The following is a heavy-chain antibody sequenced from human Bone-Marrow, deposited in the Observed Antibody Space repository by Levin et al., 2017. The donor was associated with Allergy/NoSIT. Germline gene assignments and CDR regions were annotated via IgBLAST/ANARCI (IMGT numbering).Heavy chain of an antibody. V-gene: IGHV3-30*18. D-gene: IGHD3-22*01. CDR2: ISYDGSNK. Sequence: GGSLRLSCAASGFTFSSYGMHWVRQAPGKGLEWVAVISYDGSNKYYADSVKGRFTISRDNSKNTLYLQMNSLRAEDTAVYYCAKDPGSSGYRGMDVWGQGTTVTVSS. CDR1: GFTFSSYG. J-gene: IGHJ6*02. CDR3: AKDPGSSGYRGMDV.